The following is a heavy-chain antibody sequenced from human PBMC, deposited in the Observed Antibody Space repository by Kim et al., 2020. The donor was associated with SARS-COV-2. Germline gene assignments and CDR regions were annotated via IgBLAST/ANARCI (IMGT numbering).Heavy chain of an antibody. CDR3: ARDDSGSYHFFDS. V-gene: IGHV1-18*01. J-gene: IGHJ4*02. CDR1: GYTFTDFA. CDR2: ISTAIGHT. D-gene: IGHD1-26*01. Sequence: ASVKVSCKASGYTFTDFAVNWLRQAPGQRLEWMGWISTAIGHTTYAQKFQDRLIMTTDTSTNTAYMELRSLTSDDTAVYFCARDDSGSYHFFDSWGQGTLVTVSS.